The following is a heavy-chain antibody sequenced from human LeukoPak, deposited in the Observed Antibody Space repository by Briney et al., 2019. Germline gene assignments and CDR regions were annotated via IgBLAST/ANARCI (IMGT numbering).Heavy chain of an antibody. Sequence: GGSLRLSCAASGFTFSSYWMSWVRQAPGKGLEWVANIRQDGSEKYYVDSVKGRFTTSRDNAKNSLYLQMNSLRAEDTAVYYCARELPPPGYYYYGMDVWGQGTTVTVSS. CDR1: GFTFSSYW. CDR2: IRQDGSEK. J-gene: IGHJ6*02. V-gene: IGHV3-7*03. CDR3: ARELPPPGYYYYGMDV. D-gene: IGHD2-15*01.